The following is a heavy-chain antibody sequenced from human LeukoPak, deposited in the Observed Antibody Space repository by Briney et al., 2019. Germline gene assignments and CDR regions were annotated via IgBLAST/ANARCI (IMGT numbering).Heavy chain of an antibody. CDR1: GYILTGYY. V-gene: IGHV1-2*02. CDR2: INPKSGGT. CDR3: ARGEAYSSSSSAYNYYMDV. J-gene: IGHJ6*03. Sequence: GASVKVSCKASGYILTGYYMHWVRQAPGQGLEWMGWINPKSGGTNYAEKFQGRVTMTRDTSISTAYMELNRLRSDDTAVYYCARGEAYSSSSSAYNYYMDVWGKGTTVTVSS. D-gene: IGHD6-6*01.